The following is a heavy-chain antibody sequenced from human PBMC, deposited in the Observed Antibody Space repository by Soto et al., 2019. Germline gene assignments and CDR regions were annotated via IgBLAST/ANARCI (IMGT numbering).Heavy chain of an antibody. CDR3: ARDYYDSSGYIFFDY. Sequence: QVQLVQSGAEVKKPGASVKVSCKASGYTFTSYAMHWVRQAPGQRLEWMGWINAGNGNTKYSQKFQGRVTITRDTSXXTAYMELSSLRSEDTAVYYCARDYYDSSGYIFFDYWGQGTLVTVSS. J-gene: IGHJ4*02. CDR1: GYTFTSYA. V-gene: IGHV1-3*01. CDR2: INAGNGNT. D-gene: IGHD3-22*01.